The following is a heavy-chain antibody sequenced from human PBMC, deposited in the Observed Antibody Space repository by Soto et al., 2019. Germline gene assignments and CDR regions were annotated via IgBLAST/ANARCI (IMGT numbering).Heavy chain of an antibody. CDR3: ATPQAWAQNYYGMDV. D-gene: IGHD3-16*01. J-gene: IGHJ6*02. V-gene: IGHV1-8*01. Sequence: ASVKVSCKASGYTFTSYDINWVRQATGQGLEWMGWMNPNSGNTGYAQKFQGRVTMTRNTSISTAYMELSSLRSEDTAVYYCATPQAWAQNYYGMDVWGQGTTVTGSS. CDR1: GYTFTSYD. CDR2: MNPNSGNT.